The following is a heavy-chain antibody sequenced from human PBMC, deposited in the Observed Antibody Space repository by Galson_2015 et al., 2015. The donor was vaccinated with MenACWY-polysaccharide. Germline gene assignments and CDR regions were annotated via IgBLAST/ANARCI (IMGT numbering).Heavy chain of an antibody. CDR2: IKQDGSEK. V-gene: IGHV3-7*01. J-gene: IGHJ1*01. Sequence: ANIKQDGSEKYYVDSVKGRFTISRDNAKNSLYLQMNSLRAEDTAVYYCASLPLGNCGGVRCFGYFHHWGQGTVVTVSS. CDR3: ASLPLGNCGGVRCFGYFHH. D-gene: IGHD2-21*01.